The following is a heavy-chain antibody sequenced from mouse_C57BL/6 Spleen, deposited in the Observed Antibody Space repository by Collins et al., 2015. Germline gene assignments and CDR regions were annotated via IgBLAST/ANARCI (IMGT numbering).Heavy chain of an antibody. CDR3: ARGLSLDY. V-gene: IGHV3-6*01. CDR2: ISYDGSN. Sequence: DVQLQESGPGLVKPSQSLSLTCSVTGYSISSGYYWNWIRQFPGNKLEWMGYISYDGSNNYNPSLKNRISITRDTSKNHFFLKLNSVTTEDTATYYCARGLSLDYWGQGTTLTVSS. CDR1: GYSISSGYY. J-gene: IGHJ2*01.